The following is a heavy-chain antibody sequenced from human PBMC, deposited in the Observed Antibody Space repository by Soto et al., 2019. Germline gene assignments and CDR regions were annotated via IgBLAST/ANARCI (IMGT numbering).Heavy chain of an antibody. CDR1: GFTVSNNS. V-gene: IGHV3-53*01. CDR2: IYSGGTT. Sequence: EVQLVESGGGLIQPGGSLRLSCAASGFTVSNNSMSWVRQAPGKGLEWVSVIYSGGTTYYSDSVKGRFTISRDNSKNALYLQMNSLRAEDTAVYYCARDGGSSGVDYWGQGTLVTVSS. J-gene: IGHJ4*02. CDR3: ARDGGSSGVDY. D-gene: IGHD6-19*01.